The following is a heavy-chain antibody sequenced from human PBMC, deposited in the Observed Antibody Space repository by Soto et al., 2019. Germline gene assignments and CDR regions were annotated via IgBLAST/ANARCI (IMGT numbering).Heavy chain of an antibody. CDR3: ARDPSGSNWFDP. CDR1: GGSISSGGYY. D-gene: IGHD6-19*01. V-gene: IGHV4-31*03. J-gene: IGHJ5*02. Sequence: SETLSLTCTVSGGSISSGGYYWSWIRQHPGKGLEWIGYIYYSGSTYYNPSLKSRVTISVDTSKNQFSLKLSSVTAADTAVYYCARDPSGSNWFDPWGQGTLVTVS. CDR2: IYYSGST.